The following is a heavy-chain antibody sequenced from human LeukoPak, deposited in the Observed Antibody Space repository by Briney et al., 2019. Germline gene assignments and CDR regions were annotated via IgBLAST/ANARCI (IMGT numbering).Heavy chain of an antibody. Sequence: PGRSLRLSCAASGFTLCSNYMSWVRQAPGKGLEWVSVIYSGGSTYYTDSVTGRFTISRDNSKSTFYIQMNSLRAEDTAVYYCTRAKPKNMVRGLIMRRESRYYFDYWGKGTLVTVSS. CDR3: TRAKPKNMVRGLIMRRESRYYFDY. CDR1: GFTLCSNY. J-gene: IGHJ4*02. D-gene: IGHD3-10*01. V-gene: IGHV3-53*01. CDR2: IYSGGST.